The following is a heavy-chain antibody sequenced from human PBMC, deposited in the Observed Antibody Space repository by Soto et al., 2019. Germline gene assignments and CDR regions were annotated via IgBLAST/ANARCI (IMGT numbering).Heavy chain of an antibody. J-gene: IGHJ4*02. V-gene: IGHV4-30-4*01. Sequence: PSETLSLTCTVSGGSITSGDYYWSWIRQPPGKGLEWIGYIYYSGSTYYNPSLKSRVTISVDTSKNQFSLKLSSVTAADTAVYYCARLVEVVTFDYWGQGTLVTVSS. CDR3: ARLVEVVTFDY. CDR2: IYYSGST. D-gene: IGHD2-21*02. CDR1: GGSITSGDYY.